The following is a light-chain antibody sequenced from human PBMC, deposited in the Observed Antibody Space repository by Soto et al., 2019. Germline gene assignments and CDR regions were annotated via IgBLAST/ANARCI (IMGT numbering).Light chain of an antibody. Sequence: GTLSLSTGESATLXXRTSQSVSNNYVAWYQQKPGQAPRXXIYDASNRATGIPARFSGSGAGTDFTLTISRLEPEDFAVYCCQDYGSPPITFGQGTRLEI. V-gene: IGKV3-20*01. CDR2: DAS. CDR1: QSVSNNY. J-gene: IGKJ5*01. CDR3: QDYGSPPIT.